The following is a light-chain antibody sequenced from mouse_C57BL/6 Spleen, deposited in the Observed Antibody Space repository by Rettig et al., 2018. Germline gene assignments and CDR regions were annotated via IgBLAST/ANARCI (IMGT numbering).Light chain of an antibody. CDR2: GTN. V-gene: IGLV1*01. Sequence: QAVVSQESALTTSPGDTVTLTCRSNTGAVTTSNYANWVQEKPDHLFTGLIGGTNNRAPGVPARFSGSLIGDKAALTITGAQTEDEAIYFCALWYSNRFIFGSGTQVTVL. CDR1: TGAVTTSNY. J-gene: IGLJ3*01. CDR3: ALWYSNRFI.